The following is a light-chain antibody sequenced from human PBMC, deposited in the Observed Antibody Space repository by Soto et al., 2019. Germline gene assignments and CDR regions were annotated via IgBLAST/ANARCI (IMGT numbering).Light chain of an antibody. CDR1: QSISSY. Sequence: DIQMTQSPSSLSASVGDRVTITCRASQSISSYLNWYQHKPGKAPKLLIYAASSLQSGVPSRFSGSGSGTDFTLTISTLQPEDFATYYCQQSYSTPFVTFGQGTRLEIK. CDR3: QQSYSTPFVT. V-gene: IGKV1-39*01. CDR2: AAS. J-gene: IGKJ5*01.